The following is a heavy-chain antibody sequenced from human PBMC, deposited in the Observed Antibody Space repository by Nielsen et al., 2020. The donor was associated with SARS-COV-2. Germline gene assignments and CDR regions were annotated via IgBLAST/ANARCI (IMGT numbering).Heavy chain of an antibody. CDR2: IDYRGKT. Sequence: SETLSLTCTVSGGPISDDGYYWTWIRPHPGKGLEWVGYIDYRGKTYYNPSLKSLPSMSVDTSKNQFSLMLSSVTAADTAVFYCARESEYRDRWKALDSGGHGTLVTVS. CDR1: GGPISDDGYY. J-gene: IGHJ5*01. D-gene: IGHD2-2*01. CDR3: ARESEYRDRWKALDS. V-gene: IGHV4-31*01.